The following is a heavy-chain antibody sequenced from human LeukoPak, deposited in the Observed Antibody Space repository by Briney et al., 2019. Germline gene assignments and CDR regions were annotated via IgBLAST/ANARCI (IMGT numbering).Heavy chain of an antibody. D-gene: IGHD2-15*01. V-gene: IGHV3-23*01. Sequence: GGSLRLSCAASGFTFSSYAMSWVRQAPVKGLEWVSAISGSGGSTYYADSVKGRFTISRDNSKNTLYLQMNSLRAEDTAVYYCAKGLLYCSGGSCFNYWGQGTLVTVSS. CDR3: AKGLLYCSGGSCFNY. CDR1: GFTFSSYA. J-gene: IGHJ4*02. CDR2: ISGSGGST.